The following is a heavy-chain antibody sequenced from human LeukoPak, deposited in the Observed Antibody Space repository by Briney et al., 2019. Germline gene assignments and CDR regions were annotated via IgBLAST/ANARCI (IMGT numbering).Heavy chain of an antibody. D-gene: IGHD6-19*01. CDR2: VYYSGST. V-gene: IGHV4-39*01. Sequence: SETLSLTRTVSGGPISSSNYFWGWIRQPPGKGLEWIGSVYYSGSTYYNPSLKSRVTISVDTSKNQFALKLSSVTAADTAVYYCARQKGHGSGWYLDYWGQGTLVTVSS. CDR1: GGPISSSNYF. J-gene: IGHJ4*02. CDR3: ARQKGHGSGWYLDY.